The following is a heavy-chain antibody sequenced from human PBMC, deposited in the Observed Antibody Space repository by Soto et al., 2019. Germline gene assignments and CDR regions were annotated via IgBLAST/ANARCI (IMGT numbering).Heavy chain of an antibody. CDR1: GPSIISYY. J-gene: IGHJ4*02. CDR3: ARDKDSSGWYRLDY. Sequence: SDTLSLTCTVIGPSIISYYWSWILQPPGKGLEWIGYIYYSGSTNYNPSLKSRVAISVDTSKNQFSLKLSSVTAADTAVYYCARDKDSSGWYRLDYWGQGTLVTVS. V-gene: IGHV4-59*01. CDR2: IYYSGST. D-gene: IGHD6-19*01.